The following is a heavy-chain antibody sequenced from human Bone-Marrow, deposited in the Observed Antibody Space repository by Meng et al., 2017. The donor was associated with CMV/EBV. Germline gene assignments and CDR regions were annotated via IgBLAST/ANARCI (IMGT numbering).Heavy chain of an antibody. V-gene: IGHV4-59*01. Sequence: SETLSLTCTVSGDSISTSYWSWIRQPPGKGLEWIGYIYYSESPNYNPSLKSRVTISVDTSRNHFSLKLSSVTAADTAVYYCARVFSDRVALIPMRGIYFDYWGQGTLVTVSS. CDR2: IYYSESP. CDR3: ARVFSDRVALIPMRGIYFDY. CDR1: GDSISTSY. D-gene: IGHD3-3*01. J-gene: IGHJ4*02.